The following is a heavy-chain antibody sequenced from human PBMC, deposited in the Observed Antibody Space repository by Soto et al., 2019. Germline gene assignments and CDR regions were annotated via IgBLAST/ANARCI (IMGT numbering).Heavy chain of an antibody. CDR1: SGSISHNY. CDR2: IQNSGDT. D-gene: IGHD1-1*01. CDR3: ASAGSTLSSLSWLAP. Sequence: ETLSLTCTISSGSISHNYWSWIRQPPGKGLEWIGCIQNSGDTKYNPSLKSRVTMSIDTSKNHFSLKLASVTSADTAVYYCASAGSTLSSLSWLAPWGPGAPVTVSS. V-gene: IGHV4-4*08. J-gene: IGHJ5*02.